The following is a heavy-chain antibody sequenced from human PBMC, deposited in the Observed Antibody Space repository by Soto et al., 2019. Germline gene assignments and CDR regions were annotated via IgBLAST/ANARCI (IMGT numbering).Heavy chain of an antibody. CDR1: GASISSYY. CDR3: AREDWNYLPAVFDI. V-gene: IGHV4-59*01. CDR2: IYYSGST. J-gene: IGHJ3*02. Sequence: PSETLSLTCTDSGASISSYYWSWIRQPPGKGLEWRGYIYYSGSTNYNPSPKSRVTLSVDTSNNQFSLKLSSVTVADTPVHYCAREDWNYLPAVFDIWGQGTLVTVSS. D-gene: IGHD1-7*01.